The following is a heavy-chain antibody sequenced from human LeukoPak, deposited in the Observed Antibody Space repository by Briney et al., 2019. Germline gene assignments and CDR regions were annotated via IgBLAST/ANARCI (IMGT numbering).Heavy chain of an antibody. CDR3: VRDGSYSHDAFDI. CDR2: VSSDGSNK. V-gene: IGHV3-30*04. D-gene: IGHD3-10*01. CDR1: GFTFSNYA. Sequence: GGSLRLSCAASGFTFSNYAMHWVRQAPGKGLEWVAVVSSDGSNKYYADSVKGRFTVSRDNSKNTLYLQMNSLRVADTAVYSCVRDGSYSHDAFDIWGQGTMVTVSS. J-gene: IGHJ3*02.